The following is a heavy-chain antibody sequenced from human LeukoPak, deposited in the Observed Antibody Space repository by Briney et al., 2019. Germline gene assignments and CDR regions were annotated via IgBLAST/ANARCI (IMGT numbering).Heavy chain of an antibody. D-gene: IGHD3-22*01. CDR1: GSLSSHY. Sequence: SETLSLTCTVSGSLSSHYWSWIRQPPGKGLEWIGYIYDGGSTNYNPSLKSRVTISADTSKNQFSLKLNSVTAADTAVYYCARHWNHDGNGYRHFDYWGQGTLVTVSS. CDR2: IYDGGST. CDR3: ARHWNHDGNGYRHFDY. J-gene: IGHJ4*02. V-gene: IGHV4-59*08.